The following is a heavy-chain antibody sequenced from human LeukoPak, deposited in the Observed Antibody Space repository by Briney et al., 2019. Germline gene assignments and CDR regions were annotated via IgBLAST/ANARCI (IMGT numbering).Heavy chain of an antibody. CDR1: GYSISSGYY. V-gene: IGHV4-38-2*01. CDR3: ASDLSGYSSGCHNYYYYYYMDV. D-gene: IGHD6-19*01. CDR2: IYHSGST. Sequence: SETLSLTCAVSGYSISSGYYWGWIRQPPGKGLEWIGSIYHSGSTYYNPSLKSRVTISVDTSKNQSSLKLSSVTAADTAVYYCASDLSGYSSGCHNYYYYYYMDVWGKGTTVTVSS. J-gene: IGHJ6*03.